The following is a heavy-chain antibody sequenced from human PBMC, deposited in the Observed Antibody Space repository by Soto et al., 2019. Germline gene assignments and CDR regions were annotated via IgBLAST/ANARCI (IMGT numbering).Heavy chain of an antibody. CDR2: IYYSGST. CDR1: GGSISSYY. Sequence: ETLSLTCTVSGGSISSYYWSWIRQPPGKGLEWIGYIYYSGSTNYNPSLKSRVTISVDTPKNQFSLKLSSVTAADTAVYYCARDPGIAAAGYNWFDPWGQGTLVTVSS. J-gene: IGHJ5*02. CDR3: ARDPGIAAAGYNWFDP. D-gene: IGHD6-13*01. V-gene: IGHV4-59*01.